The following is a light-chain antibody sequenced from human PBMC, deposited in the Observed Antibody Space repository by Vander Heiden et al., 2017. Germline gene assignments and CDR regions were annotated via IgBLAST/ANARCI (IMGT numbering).Light chain of an antibody. CDR2: EEN. J-gene: IGLJ2*01. V-gene: IGLV3-10*01. Sequence: SYELTQPPSVSVSPAQTASITCSGDALPSKYAYWYQQKSGQAPVLVICEENKRPSGIPGRFSGSSTGTMATLTISGAQVEDEADYYCYSTDSSGNHRVFGGGTKLTVL. CDR1: ALPSKY. CDR3: YSTDSSGNHRV.